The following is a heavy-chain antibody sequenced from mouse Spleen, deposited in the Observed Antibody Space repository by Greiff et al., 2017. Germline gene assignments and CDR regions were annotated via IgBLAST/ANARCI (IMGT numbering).Heavy chain of an antibody. CDR1: GYSFTGYF. Sequence: VQLKESGPELVKPGDSVKISCKASGYSFTGYFMNWVMQSHGKRLEWIGRINPYNGDTFYNQKFKGKATLTVDKSSSTAHMELRSLTSEDSAVYYCAISDYGYVGYYFDYWGQGTTLTVSS. CDR2: INPYNGDT. J-gene: IGHJ2*01. V-gene: IGHV1-20*01. D-gene: IGHD1-2*01. CDR3: AISDYGYVGYYFDY.